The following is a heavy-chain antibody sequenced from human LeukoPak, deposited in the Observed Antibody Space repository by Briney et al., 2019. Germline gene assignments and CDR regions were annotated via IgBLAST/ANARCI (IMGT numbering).Heavy chain of an antibody. D-gene: IGHD3-22*01. J-gene: IGHJ4*02. CDR3: AKDSTIDYSDSSGYYTTAHFDY. Sequence: GGSLRLSCADSGITFSNYGMSWVRKAPGKGLEWVSVISGSGRSTYYADSVKGRFTISRDNSKDTLYLQMNSVRAEYTAVYYCAKDSTIDYSDSSGYYTTAHFDYWGRGTLVTVSS. CDR2: ISGSGRST. V-gene: IGHV3-23*01. CDR1: GITFSNYG.